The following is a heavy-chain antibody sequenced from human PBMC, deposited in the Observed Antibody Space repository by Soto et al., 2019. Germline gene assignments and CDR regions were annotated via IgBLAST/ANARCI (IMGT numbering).Heavy chain of an antibody. CDR3: ARGEAYSNYPAR. CDR1: AGSLSGYY. J-gene: IGHJ4*02. V-gene: IGHV4-34*01. D-gene: IGHD4-4*01. CDR2: INPSGGT. Sequence: SETLSLTCRVYAGSLSGYYWTWIRQPPGKRLEWIGEINPSGGTKYNPSLKSRVSISVDTSKNHFSLKLSSVPAAAAAVYYCARGEAYSNYPARWGQGTLVSVSS.